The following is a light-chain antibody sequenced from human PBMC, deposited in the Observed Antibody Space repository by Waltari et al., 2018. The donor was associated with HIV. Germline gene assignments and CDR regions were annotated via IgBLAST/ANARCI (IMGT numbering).Light chain of an antibody. CDR2: ANN. Sequence: QSVLTQPPSVSGAPGQRVTISCTWSSSHIGAGYDVHWYQHLPGKAPKHLIYANNNLDSGVPHRLSVSKSGTSASLAIAGLQADDDADYYCQSYVNSLSGSDVIFGGGTKLTVL. CDR3: QSYVNSLSGSDVI. J-gene: IGLJ2*01. CDR1: SSHIGAGYD. V-gene: IGLV1-40*01.